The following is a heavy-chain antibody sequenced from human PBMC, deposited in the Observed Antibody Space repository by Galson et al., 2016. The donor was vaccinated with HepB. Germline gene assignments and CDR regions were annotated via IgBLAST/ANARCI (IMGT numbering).Heavy chain of an antibody. Sequence: PALVKPTQTLTLTCTFSGFSLSASGVGVGWIRQPPGKALELLALIYWDDDKRYSPSLKSRLTITKDTSKNQVVLTMTTMDPGDKATDYCARGLWGVRGGAVMFDYWGQGTLVTVSS. CDR3: ARGLWGVRGGAVMFDY. V-gene: IGHV2-5*02. CDR2: IYWDDDK. CDR1: GFSLSASGVG. D-gene: IGHD3-10*01. J-gene: IGHJ4*02.